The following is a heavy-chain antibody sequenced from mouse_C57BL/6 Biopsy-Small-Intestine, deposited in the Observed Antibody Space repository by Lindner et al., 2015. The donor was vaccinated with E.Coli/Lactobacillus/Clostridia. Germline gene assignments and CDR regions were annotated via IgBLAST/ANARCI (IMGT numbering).Heavy chain of an antibody. D-gene: IGHD1-1*01. CDR2: IIPILSTT. J-gene: IGHJ4*01. CDR1: GGTLNTYA. CDR3: TRDPRPFIGNHDDY. V-gene: IGHV1-53*01. Sequence: SVKVSCKASGGTLNTYAMSWVRQAPGQGLEWMGNIIPILSTTNYAQKFQGRVTIIADKSTGTTYMELSNLRSEDTAVYYCTRDPRPFIGNHDDYWGQGTLVTVSS.